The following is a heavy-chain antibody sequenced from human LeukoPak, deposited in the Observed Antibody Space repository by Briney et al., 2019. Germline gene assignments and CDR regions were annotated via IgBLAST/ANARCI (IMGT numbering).Heavy chain of an antibody. CDR2: INHSGST. CDR3: ARARGVWGSYRYPSDY. D-gene: IGHD3-16*02. J-gene: IGHJ4*02. V-gene: IGHV4-34*01. Sequence: SKTLSLTCAVYGGSFSGYYWSWIRQPPGKGLEWIGEINHSGSTNYNPSLKSRVTISVDTSKNQFSLKLSSVTAADTAVYYCARARGVWGSYRYPSDYWGQGTLVTVSS. CDR1: GGSFSGYY.